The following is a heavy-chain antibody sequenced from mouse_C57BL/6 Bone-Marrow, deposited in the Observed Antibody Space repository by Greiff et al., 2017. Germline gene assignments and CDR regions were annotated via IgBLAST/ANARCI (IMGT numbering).Heavy chain of an antibody. J-gene: IGHJ4*01. Sequence: ESGPGLVKPSQSLSLTCSVTGYSITSGYYWNWIRQFPGNKLEWMGYISYDGSNNYNPSLKNRISITRDTSKNQFFLKLNSVTTEDTATYYCARDYYGNYVLAMDYWGQGTSVTVSS. CDR1: GYSITSGYY. D-gene: IGHD2-1*01. CDR2: ISYDGSN. CDR3: ARDYYGNYVLAMDY. V-gene: IGHV3-6*01.